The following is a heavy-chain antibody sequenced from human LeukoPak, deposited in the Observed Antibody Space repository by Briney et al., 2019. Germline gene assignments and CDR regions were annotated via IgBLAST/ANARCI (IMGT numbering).Heavy chain of an antibody. V-gene: IGHV4-39*01. CDR2: IYYSGNT. CDR3: ASETSSCFDY. CDR1: GDSVSSSSYY. D-gene: IGHD6-6*01. J-gene: IGHJ4*02. Sequence: SETLSLTCTVSGDSVSSSSYYWGWIRQPPGKGLEWIGSIYYSGNTYCNPSLRSRVTMSVDTSKNQVSLKLSSVTVADTAVYYCASETSSCFDYWGQGILVTVSS.